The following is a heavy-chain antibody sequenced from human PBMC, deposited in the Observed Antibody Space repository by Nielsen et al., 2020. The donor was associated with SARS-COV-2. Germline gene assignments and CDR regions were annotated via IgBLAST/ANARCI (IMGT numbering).Heavy chain of an antibody. CDR2: VNLDGRGT. CDR3: AKEGPLGGMDV. D-gene: IGHD1-26*01. CDR1: GFTFSNYW. Sequence: GGSLRLSCAASGFTFSNYWMHWVRQAPGKGLEWVARVNLDGRGTNYADSVKGRFTISRDNAKNSLYLQMNSLRAEDTALYYCAKEGPLGGMDVWGQGTTVTVSS. J-gene: IGHJ6*02. V-gene: IGHV3-74*01.